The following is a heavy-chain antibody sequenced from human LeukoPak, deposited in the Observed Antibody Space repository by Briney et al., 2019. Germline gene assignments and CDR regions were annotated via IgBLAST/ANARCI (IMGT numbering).Heavy chain of an antibody. CDR1: GGSISSGIYY. V-gene: IGHV4-39*01. D-gene: IGHD3-3*01. Sequence: PSETLSLTCTVSGGSISSGIYYWGWIRQPPGKGLEWIGSIYYSGSTYYNPSLKSRVTISLDTSKNQFSLKLSSVTAADTAVYYCARCGYYDFWSGYNPATFDSWGQGTLVTVSS. CDR2: IYYSGST. CDR3: ARCGYYDFWSGYNPATFDS. J-gene: IGHJ4*02.